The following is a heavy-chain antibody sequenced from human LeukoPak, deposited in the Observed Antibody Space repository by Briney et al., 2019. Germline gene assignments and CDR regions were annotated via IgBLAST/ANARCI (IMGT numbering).Heavy chain of an antibody. V-gene: IGHV3-30-3*01. Sequence: GGSLRLSCAASGFTFSSYAMHWVRQAPGKGLEWVAVISYDGSNKYYADSVKGRFTISRDNSKNTLYVQMNSLRGEDTAVYYCARGQRDIVVVPAPHYFDYWGQGTLVTVSS. D-gene: IGHD2-21*02. CDR1: GFTFSSYA. J-gene: IGHJ4*02. CDR3: ARGQRDIVVVPAPHYFDY. CDR2: ISYDGSNK.